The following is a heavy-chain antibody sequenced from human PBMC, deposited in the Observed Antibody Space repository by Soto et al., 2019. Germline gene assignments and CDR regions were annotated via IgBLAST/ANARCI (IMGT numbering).Heavy chain of an antibody. D-gene: IGHD3-3*01. CDR3: ARAYHRYYDFWSGYSDYYYGMDV. CDR2: IKQDGSEK. Sequence: EVQLVESGGGLVQPGGSLRLSCAASGFTFSSYWMSWVRQAPGKGLEWVANIKQDGSEKYYVDSVKGRFTISRDNAKNPLYLQMNRLSAEDTAVDYCARAYHRYYDFWSGYSDYYYGMDVWGQGTTV. J-gene: IGHJ6*02. CDR1: GFTFSSYW. V-gene: IGHV3-7*01.